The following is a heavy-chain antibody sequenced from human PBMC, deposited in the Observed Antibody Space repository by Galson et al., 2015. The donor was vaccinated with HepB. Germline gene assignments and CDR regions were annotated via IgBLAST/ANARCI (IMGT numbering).Heavy chain of an antibody. V-gene: IGHV1-69*13. CDR3: ARDLVPYCTNGVCYGDAAFDI. J-gene: IGHJ3*02. CDR2: IIPIFGTA. Sequence: SVKVSCKASGGTLSSYAISWVRQAPGQGLEWMGGIIPIFGTANYAQKFQGRVTITADESTSTAYMELSSLRSEDTAVYYCARDLVPYCTNGVCYGDAAFDIWGQGKMVPVSS. D-gene: IGHD2-8*01. CDR1: GGTLSSYA.